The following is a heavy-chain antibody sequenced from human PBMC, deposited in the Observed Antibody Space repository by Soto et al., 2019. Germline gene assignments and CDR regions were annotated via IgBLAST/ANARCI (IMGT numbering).Heavy chain of an antibody. J-gene: IGHJ4*02. V-gene: IGHV1-24*01. CDR2: FDPEDGET. CDR1: GYTLTELS. CDR3: ATRFRGIAVAGTLDY. Sequence: GASVKVSCKVSGYTLTELSMHWVRQAPGKGLGWMGGFDPEDGETIYAQKFQGRVTMTEDTSTDTAYMELSSLRSEDTAVYYCATRFRGIAVAGTLDYWGQGPLVPVYS. D-gene: IGHD6-19*01.